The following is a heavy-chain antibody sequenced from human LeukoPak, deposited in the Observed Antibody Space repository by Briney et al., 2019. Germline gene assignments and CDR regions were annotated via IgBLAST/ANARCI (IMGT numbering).Heavy chain of an antibody. CDR3: AISGGYWAWAD. CDR2: ISGSGGST. Sequence: GGSLRPSCAASGFTFSSYAMSWLRQAPGKGLAWVSGISGSGGSTYYADSVQGRCTISRDNAKNTLYLQMNILRPQAPAIDYCAISGGYWAWADWGQGTRVTVSS. D-gene: IGHD2-15*01. J-gene: IGHJ4*02. V-gene: IGHV3-23*01. CDR1: GFTFSSYA.